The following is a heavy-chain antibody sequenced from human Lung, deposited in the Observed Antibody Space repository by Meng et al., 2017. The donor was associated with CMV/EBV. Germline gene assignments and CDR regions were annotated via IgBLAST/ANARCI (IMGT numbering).Heavy chain of an antibody. Sequence: RLQGAGPGLVKPSGNLSLTCAVSGGSISISTWWSWVRQPPGKGLEWIGEIYHSGGTNYNPSLRGRVTISLDKSKNQFSLTLRSVTAADTAVYYCARDPYATGWAGWGQGTLVTVSS. CDR3: ARDPYATGWAG. CDR2: IYHSGGT. V-gene: IGHV4-4*02. CDR1: GGSISISTW. J-gene: IGHJ4*02. D-gene: IGHD6-19*01.